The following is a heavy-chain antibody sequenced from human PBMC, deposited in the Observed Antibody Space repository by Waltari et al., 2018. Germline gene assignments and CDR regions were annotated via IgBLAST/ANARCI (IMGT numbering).Heavy chain of an antibody. J-gene: IGHJ6*02. D-gene: IGHD6-13*01. Sequence: VQLLESGGGLVQPGGSLRLSCAASGFTFPSHAMNWVRQAPGKGLEWVAGISGSGGDTYYAGSVKGRFIISRDNSQNTLHLQMNSPRAEDTAIYYCAKATYSSPNYGMDVWGQGTTVAVSS. CDR1: GFTFPSHA. V-gene: IGHV3-23*01. CDR2: ISGSGGDT. CDR3: AKATYSSPNYGMDV.